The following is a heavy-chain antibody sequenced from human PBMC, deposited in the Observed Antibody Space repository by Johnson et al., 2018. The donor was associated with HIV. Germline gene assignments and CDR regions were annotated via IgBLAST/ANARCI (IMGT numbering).Heavy chain of an antibody. CDR3: ARDRAFDL. V-gene: IGHV3-30*02. Sequence: QVQLVESGGGVVQPGGSLRLSCAASGFTFSSYGMYWVRQAPGKGLEWVAFIRYDGSNKYYTDSVRGRFTISRDKSKNTVYLQMNSLKVEDTAMYYCARDRAFDLWGQGTMVTVSS. CDR2: IRYDGSNK. CDR1: GFTFSSYG. J-gene: IGHJ3*01.